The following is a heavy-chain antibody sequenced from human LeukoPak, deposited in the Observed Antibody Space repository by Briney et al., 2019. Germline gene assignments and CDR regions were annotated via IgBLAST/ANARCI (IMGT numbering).Heavy chain of an antibody. V-gene: IGHV4-59*08. CDR1: GGSISSDC. CDR2: IYYSGSA. CDR3: ARHEKDVSLDHAFDI. Sequence: ETVSLTCSISGGSISSDCWSWIRQPPQKGLEWIGYIYYSGSASSNHSVKSRVTILVDTSKYQFSLKLRSVTAADTALYYCARHEKDVSLDHAFDIWGQGKVVTVSS. J-gene: IGHJ3*02. D-gene: IGHD3/OR15-3a*01.